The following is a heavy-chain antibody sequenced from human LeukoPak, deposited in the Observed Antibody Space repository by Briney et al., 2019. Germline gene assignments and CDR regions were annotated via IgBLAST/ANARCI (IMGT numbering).Heavy chain of an antibody. CDR1: GGTFSSYA. V-gene: IGHV1-69*04. Sequence: SVKVSCKASGGTFSSYAISWVRQAPGQGLEWMGRIIPILGIANYAQKFRGRVTITADKSTSTAYMELSSLRSEDTAVYYCASSYQLLLWNDYWGQGTLVTVSS. CDR2: IIPILGIA. J-gene: IGHJ4*02. CDR3: ASSYQLLLWNDY. D-gene: IGHD2-2*01.